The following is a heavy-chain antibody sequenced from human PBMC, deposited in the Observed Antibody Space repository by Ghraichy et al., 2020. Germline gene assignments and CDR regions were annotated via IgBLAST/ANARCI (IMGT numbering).Heavy chain of an antibody. CDR1: GFTFSSYW. J-gene: IGHJ6*02. CDR2: IKQDGSEK. Sequence: GGSLRLSCAASGFTFSSYWMSWVRQAPGKGLEWVANIKQDGSEKYYVDSVKGRFTISRDNAKNSLYLQMNSLRAEDTAVYYCARVSNYDFWSGYFYYYYGMDVWGQGTTVTVSS. D-gene: IGHD3-3*01. CDR3: ARVSNYDFWSGYFYYYYGMDV. V-gene: IGHV3-7*01.